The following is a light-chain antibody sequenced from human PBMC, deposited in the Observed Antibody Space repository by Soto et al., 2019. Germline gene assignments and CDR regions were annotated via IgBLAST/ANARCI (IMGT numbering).Light chain of an antibody. CDR1: QSILYSSDNKNY. CDR2: WAS. Sequence: DIVMTQSPDSLAVSLGERATINCRSSQSILYSSDNKNYLAWYQQKPGQPPKLLIYWASNRESGVPERFSGSGSGTDFALTISALQAEDVAVYYCHQYYSSPFTFGPGTKVDIK. V-gene: IGKV4-1*01. J-gene: IGKJ3*01. CDR3: HQYYSSPFT.